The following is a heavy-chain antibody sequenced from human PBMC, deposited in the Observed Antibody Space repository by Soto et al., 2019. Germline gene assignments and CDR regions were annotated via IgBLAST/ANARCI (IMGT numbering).Heavy chain of an antibody. D-gene: IGHD3-10*01. J-gene: IGHJ4*02. Sequence: QLQLQESGPGLVKPSETLSLTCTVSGGSISSSSYYWGWIRQPPGKGLEWIGSIYYSGSTYYNPSLKRRVTISVDTSKNQFSLKLSSVTAADTAVYYCARPGNYGSGSYLYYLDYWGQGTRVTVSS. CDR1: GGSISSSSYY. V-gene: IGHV4-39*01. CDR2: IYYSGST. CDR3: ARPGNYGSGSYLYYLDY.